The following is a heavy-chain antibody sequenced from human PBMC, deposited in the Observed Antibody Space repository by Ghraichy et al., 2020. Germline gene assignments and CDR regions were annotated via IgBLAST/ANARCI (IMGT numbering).Heavy chain of an antibody. D-gene: IGHD3-16*01. Sequence: SETLSLTCAVYGGSFSGYYWSWIRQPPGKGLEWMGEISHGGSTNYNPSLESRVTMSVDTSKNQFSLRLTSVTAADTAVYYCARDRKKIRRTTARGSTIDVWGKGTMVTVSS. J-gene: IGHJ3*01. CDR1: GGSFSGYY. V-gene: IGHV4-34*01. CDR3: ARDRKKIRRTTARGSTIDV. CDR2: ISHGGST.